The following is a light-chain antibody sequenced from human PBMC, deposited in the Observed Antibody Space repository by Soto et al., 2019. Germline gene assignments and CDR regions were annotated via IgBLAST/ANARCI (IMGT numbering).Light chain of an antibody. Sequence: EIVLTQSPATLSLSPGERATLSCRASQSVSSYLAWYQQKPGQAPRLLIYDASNRATGIPARFSGSGSRTEFTLTISSLEPEDFAVYYCQQRSNWPPITFGQGTRLEIK. V-gene: IGKV3-11*01. CDR3: QQRSNWPPIT. CDR1: QSVSSY. J-gene: IGKJ5*01. CDR2: DAS.